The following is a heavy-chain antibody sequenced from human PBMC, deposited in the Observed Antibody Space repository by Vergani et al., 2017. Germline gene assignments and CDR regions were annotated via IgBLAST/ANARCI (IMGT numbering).Heavy chain of an antibody. CDR2: IYYSGST. CDR1: GASIRSSNYY. Sequence: QLQLQESGPGLVKPSATLSLTCSVSGASIRSSNYYWGWIRQPPGKGLGWIASIYYSGSTYYNPSLKSRVPISVDTSKNQFSLKLSSVTAADTAVYFCARHSTVEWLVKLGWIDPWGQGILVTVSS. J-gene: IGHJ5*02. V-gene: IGHV4-39*01. CDR3: ARHSTVEWLVKLGWIDP. D-gene: IGHD6-19*01.